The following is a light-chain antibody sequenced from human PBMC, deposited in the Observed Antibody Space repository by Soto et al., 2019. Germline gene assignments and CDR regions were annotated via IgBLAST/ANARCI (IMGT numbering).Light chain of an antibody. CDR3: GSWDSSLSAYV. CDR2: DVT. Sequence: QSVLSQPASVSGSPGQSITISCTGTSSDVGGFEYVSWYQHQPGKAPKLIIYDVTKRPSGVSNRFSGSKSGNTASLTISGIQAEDEGDYYCGSWDSSLSAYVFGSGSKVTV. CDR1: SSDVGGFEY. J-gene: IGLJ1*01. V-gene: IGLV2-14*01.